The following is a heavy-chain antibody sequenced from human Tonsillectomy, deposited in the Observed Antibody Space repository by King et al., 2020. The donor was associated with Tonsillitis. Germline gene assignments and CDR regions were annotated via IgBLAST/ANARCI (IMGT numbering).Heavy chain of an antibody. CDR2: IYHTGRT. V-gene: IGHV4-38-2*01. J-gene: IGHJ4*02. D-gene: IGHD5-12*01. CDR3: AKDRLYSDFDSS. Sequence: QLQESGPGLVKPSETLSLTCAVSGYSISSAYYWAWTRQPPGKGLECIGSIYHTGRTYCTPSLKSRVTISVDTSKNQFSLKLTSVTAADTAVYYCAKDRLYSDFDSSWGQGPLVPVSS. CDR1: GYSISSAYY.